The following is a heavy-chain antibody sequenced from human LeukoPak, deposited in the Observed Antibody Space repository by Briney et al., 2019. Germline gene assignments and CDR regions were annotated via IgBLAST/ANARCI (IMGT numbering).Heavy chain of an antibody. V-gene: IGHV3-48*03. D-gene: IGHD3-9*01. CDR3: ARDTLNGPFVISLDY. CDR2: ISSDGHVG. CDR1: GFSFSSYE. Sequence: GGSLRLSCAASGFSFSSYEMNWVRQAPGKGLEWVSHISSDGHVGRYVDSVRGRFTMSRDNAKNLLFLQMNGLRAEDTAVYYYARDTLNGPFVISLDYWGQGALVTVSS. J-gene: IGHJ4*02.